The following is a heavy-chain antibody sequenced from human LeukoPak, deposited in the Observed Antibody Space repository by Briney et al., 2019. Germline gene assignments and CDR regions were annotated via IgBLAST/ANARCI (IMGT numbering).Heavy chain of an antibody. J-gene: IGHJ4*02. D-gene: IGHD3-22*01. CDR3: ARDLGPDYYDSSGPDY. CDR1: GCTFTSYG. Sequence: ASVKVSCKASGCTFTSYGISWVRQAPGQGLEWMGWISAYNGNTNYAQKLQGRVTMTTDTSTSTAYMELRSLRSDDTAVYYCARDLGPDYYDSSGPDYWGQGTLVTVSS. V-gene: IGHV1-18*01. CDR2: ISAYNGNT.